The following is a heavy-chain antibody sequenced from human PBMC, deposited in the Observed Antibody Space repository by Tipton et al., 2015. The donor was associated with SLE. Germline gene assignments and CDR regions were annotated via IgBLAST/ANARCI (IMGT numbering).Heavy chain of an antibody. Sequence: GLVKPSETLSVNCAVSGYSVSSGYYWGWIRQPPGKGLEWIGSIFHTGRTYNNLSLKSRLSISIDMSKNQFSLKLTSVTAADTAVYYCARRHYYEDSGYHSDWFDPWGQGTLVTVRS. CDR3: ARRHYYEDSGYHSDWFDP. J-gene: IGHJ5*02. D-gene: IGHD3-22*01. V-gene: IGHV4-38-2*01. CDR1: GYSVSSGYY. CDR2: IFHTGRT.